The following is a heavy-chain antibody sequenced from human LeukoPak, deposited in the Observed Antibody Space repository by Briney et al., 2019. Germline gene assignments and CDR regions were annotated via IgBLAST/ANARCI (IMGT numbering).Heavy chain of an antibody. CDR3: ARGNYPLQWLVDY. CDR2: IYYSGST. J-gene: IGHJ4*02. Sequence: PSETLSLTCTVSGGSISSGGYYWSWIRQHPGKGLEWIGYIYYSGSTYYNPSLKSRVTISVDTSKNQFSLKLSSVTAADTAVYYCARGNYPLQWLVDYWGQGTLVTVSS. CDR1: GGSISSGGYY. D-gene: IGHD6-19*01. V-gene: IGHV4-31*03.